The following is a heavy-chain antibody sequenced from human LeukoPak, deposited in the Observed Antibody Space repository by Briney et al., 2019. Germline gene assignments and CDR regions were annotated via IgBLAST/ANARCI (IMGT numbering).Heavy chain of an antibody. Sequence: GGSLRLSCGASEINFSGYSMSWVRQAPGKGLEGVAAISGAGVRTYYADSVRGRFTIPRDSANNTLYLRMNNLRTEDTAMYYCAKDTFVELAYFHHWGQGTLVTVSS. D-gene: IGHD1-7*01. J-gene: IGHJ4*02. CDR3: AKDTFVELAYFHH. CDR1: EINFSGYS. V-gene: IGHV3-23*01. CDR2: ISGAGVRT.